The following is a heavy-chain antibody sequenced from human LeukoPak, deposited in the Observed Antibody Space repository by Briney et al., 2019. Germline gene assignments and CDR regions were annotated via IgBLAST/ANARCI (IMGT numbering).Heavy chain of an antibody. CDR2: ITSTGDST. CDR3: AKVLRYFMDV. V-gene: IGHV3-23*01. D-gene: IGHD3-9*01. Sequence: PGGSLRLSCAASGFTFSNYAMRWVRQAPGKGLEWVSTITSTGDSTYCADSVKGRFTISRDNSKNTLYLQMNSLRAEDTAVYYCAKVLRYFMDVWGQGTTVTVSS. CDR1: GFTFSNYA. J-gene: IGHJ6*02.